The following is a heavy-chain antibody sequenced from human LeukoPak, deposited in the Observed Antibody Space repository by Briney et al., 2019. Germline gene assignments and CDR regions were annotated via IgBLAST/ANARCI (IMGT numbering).Heavy chain of an antibody. D-gene: IGHD2-2*01. Sequence: ASVKVSCKASGYTFTSYGISWVRQAPGQGLEWMGWISAYNGNTNYAQKLQGRVTMTTDTSTSTAYMELRSLRSDDTAVYYCTREVVPAAMEDYYYYMDVWGKGTTVTVSS. CDR3: TREVVPAAMEDYYYYMDV. CDR1: GYTFTSYG. CDR2: ISAYNGNT. J-gene: IGHJ6*03. V-gene: IGHV1-18*01.